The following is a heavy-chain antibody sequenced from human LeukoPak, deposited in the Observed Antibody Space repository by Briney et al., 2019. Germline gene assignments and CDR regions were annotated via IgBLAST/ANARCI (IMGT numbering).Heavy chain of an antibody. D-gene: IGHD1-14*01. CDR3: TREETGITCPGAN. CDR2: IIPILGIA. V-gene: IGHV1-69*04. J-gene: IGHJ4*02. Sequence: SVKVSCKASGGTFSSYAISWVRQAPGQGLEWMGRIIPILGIANYAQTFQGRVTITADKSTSTAYMELSRLSSEDTAVYYFTREETGITCPGANWGQGTLVTVSS. CDR1: GGTFSSYA.